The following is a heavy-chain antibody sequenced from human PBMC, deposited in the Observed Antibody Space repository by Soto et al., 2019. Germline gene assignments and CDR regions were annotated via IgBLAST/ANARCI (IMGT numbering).Heavy chain of an antibody. D-gene: IGHD3-3*01. J-gene: IGHJ6*02. CDR3: ARDRISLFDMDDIDV. CDR1: GFTFTNSG. Sequence: ASLKVSCKASGFTFTNSGVSWVRQAPGQGLEWMGWISAYNGNTNYPQKVQGRVTMTTDTSTSTAYMELRSLTSDETAVYYCARDRISLFDMDDIDVWGQETTV. CDR2: ISAYNGNT. V-gene: IGHV1-18*01.